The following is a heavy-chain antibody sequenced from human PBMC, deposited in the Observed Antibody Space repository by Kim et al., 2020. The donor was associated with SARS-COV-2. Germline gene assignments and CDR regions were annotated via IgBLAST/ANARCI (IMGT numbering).Heavy chain of an antibody. CDR1: SDSISAYY. J-gene: IGHJ4*02. V-gene: IGHV4-59*01. CDR3: ARSEGRASWHQFDY. CDR2: IFYSGST. Sequence: SETRSLTCTVSSDSISAYYWSWIRQLPGKGLEWIGYIFYSGSTNYNPSLKSRVTISWDTSRNQFSLDLTSVTDADTAVYYCARSEGRASWHQFDYWGQGILVTVSS.